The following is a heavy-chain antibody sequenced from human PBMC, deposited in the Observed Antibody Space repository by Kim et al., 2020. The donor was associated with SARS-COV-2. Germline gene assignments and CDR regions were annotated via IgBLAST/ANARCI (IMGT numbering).Heavy chain of an antibody. V-gene: IGHV1-2*02. J-gene: IGHJ4*02. Sequence: QKFQGRVTMTRDTSISTAYMELSRLRSDDTAVYYCARVAYTYYYDSSGLDYWGQGTLVTVSS. CDR3: ARVAYTYYYDSSGLDY. D-gene: IGHD3-22*01.